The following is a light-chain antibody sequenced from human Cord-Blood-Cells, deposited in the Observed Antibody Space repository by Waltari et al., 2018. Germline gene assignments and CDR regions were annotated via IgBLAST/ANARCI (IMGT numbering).Light chain of an antibody. CDR3: SSYTSSSTLV. CDR1: SSDVGGYNY. V-gene: IGLV2-14*01. Sequence: SALTQPASVSGSPGQSITIPCTGTSSDVGGYNYVSWYQQHPGKAPKLMIYDVSKRPSGVSNRFSGSKSGNTASLTISGLQAEDEADYYCSSYTSSSTLVFGGGTKLTVL. J-gene: IGLJ2*01. CDR2: DVS.